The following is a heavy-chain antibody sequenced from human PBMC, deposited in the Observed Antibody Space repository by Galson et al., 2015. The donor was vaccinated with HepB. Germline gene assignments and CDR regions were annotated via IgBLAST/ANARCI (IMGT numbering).Heavy chain of an antibody. CDR2: ISYDGINK. Sequence: SLRLSCAASGFTFSSYGMHWVRQAPGKGLEWVAVISYDGINKYYADSVKGRFTISRDNSKNTLYLQMNSLRAEDTAVYYCAKLTVLEGASRRSYYGMDVWGQGTTVTVSS. D-gene: IGHD3-3*01. CDR1: GFTFSSYG. J-gene: IGHJ6*02. CDR3: AKLTVLEGASRRSYYGMDV. V-gene: IGHV3-30*18.